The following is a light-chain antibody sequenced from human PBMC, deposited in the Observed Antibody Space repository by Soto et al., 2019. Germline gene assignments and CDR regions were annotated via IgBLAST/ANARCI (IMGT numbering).Light chain of an antibody. CDR2: NTD. CDR1: AGAVTSGAY. Sequence: QAVVTQEPSLTVSPGGTVTLTCGSNAGAVTSGAYPSWFQRKPGQAPTTLIYNTDKKQSWTPARFSGSLLGGRAALTLTAVQPEDEAEYYCLVYAGSSWVFGGGTKLTVL. J-gene: IGLJ3*02. CDR3: LVYAGSSWV. V-gene: IGLV7-43*01.